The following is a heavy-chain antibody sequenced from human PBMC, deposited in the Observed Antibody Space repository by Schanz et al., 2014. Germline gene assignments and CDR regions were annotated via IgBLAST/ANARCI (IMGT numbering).Heavy chain of an antibody. CDR1: GGTFSRLT. CDR3: ARDNGRIPAANAFDY. Sequence: QVQLVQSGAEVKKPGSSVKVSCKASGGTFSRLTFSWVRQAPGQGLEWMGWISAYNGHTDYAQKLQGRVTLTTDTSTSTAYMELRNLRSDDTAVYFCARDNGRIPAANAFDYWGQGTRVTVSS. CDR2: ISAYNGHT. D-gene: IGHD1-26*01. J-gene: IGHJ4*02. V-gene: IGHV1-18*01.